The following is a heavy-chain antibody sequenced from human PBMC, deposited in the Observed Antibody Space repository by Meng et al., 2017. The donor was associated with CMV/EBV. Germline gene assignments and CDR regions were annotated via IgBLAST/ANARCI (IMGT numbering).Heavy chain of an antibody. V-gene: IGHV1-2*02. D-gene: IGHD5-24*01. CDR3: ARKSRWLTRGDAFAI. Sequence: ASVKVSCKASGYTFTGYYMHWVRQAPGQGLEWMGWINPNSGGTNYAQKFQGRVTMTRDTSISTAYMELSRLRSDDTAVYYCARKSRWLTRGDAFAIWGQGTMVTVSS. CDR2: INPNSGGT. J-gene: IGHJ3*02. CDR1: GYTFTGYY.